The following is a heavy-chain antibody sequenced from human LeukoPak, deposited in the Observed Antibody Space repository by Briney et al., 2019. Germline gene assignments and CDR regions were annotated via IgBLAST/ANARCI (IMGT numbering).Heavy chain of an antibody. J-gene: IGHJ4*02. Sequence: ASVKVSCKASGYTFTGYYMHWMRQAPGQGLEWMGWINPNSGGTNYAQKFQGRVTMTRDTSISTAYMELSRLRSDDTAMYYCAKDRGRDGYNFFDYWGQGTLVTASS. CDR1: GYTFTGYY. V-gene: IGHV1-2*02. D-gene: IGHD5-24*01. CDR3: AKDRGRDGYNFFDY. CDR2: INPNSGGT.